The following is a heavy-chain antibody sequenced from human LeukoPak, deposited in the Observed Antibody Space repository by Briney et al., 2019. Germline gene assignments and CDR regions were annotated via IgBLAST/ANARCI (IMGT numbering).Heavy chain of an antibody. Sequence: GGSLRLSCVASGFTVSSNYMSWVRQAPGEGLEWVSVIYSGGSTYYADSVKGRFTISRDNSKNTLYLQMNSLRAEDTAVYYCASLYYDSSGPYFYYYYMDVWGKGTTVTVSS. J-gene: IGHJ6*03. CDR2: IYSGGST. D-gene: IGHD3-22*01. CDR3: ASLYYDSSGPYFYYYYMDV. V-gene: IGHV3-53*01. CDR1: GFTVSSNY.